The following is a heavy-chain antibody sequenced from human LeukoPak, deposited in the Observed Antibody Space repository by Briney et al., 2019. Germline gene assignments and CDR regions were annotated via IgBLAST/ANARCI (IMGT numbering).Heavy chain of an antibody. V-gene: IGHV4-34*01. J-gene: IGHJ6*03. CDR2: INHSGST. Sequence: GSLRLSCAASGFTFSSYGMSWVRQAPGKGLEWIGEINHSGSTNYNPSLKSRVTISVDTSKNQFSLKLSSVTAADTAVYYCARGRRGIAVAGTETYYYYYMDVWGKGTTVTVSS. CDR3: ARGRRGIAVAGTETYYYYYMDV. CDR1: GFTFSSYG. D-gene: IGHD6-19*01.